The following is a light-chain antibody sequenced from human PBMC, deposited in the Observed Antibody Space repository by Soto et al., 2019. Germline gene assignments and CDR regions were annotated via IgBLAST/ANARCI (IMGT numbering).Light chain of an antibody. Sequence: QSVLTQPASVSGSPGQSITISCTGTSSDVGSYNLVSWYQQYPGKAPKLMIYEVSKRPSGASNRFSGSKSGNTASLTISGLQAEDEVDYYCCSYAGSSTYVFGTGTKVTVL. CDR2: EVS. CDR3: CSYAGSSTYV. CDR1: SSDVGSYNL. V-gene: IGLV2-23*02. J-gene: IGLJ1*01.